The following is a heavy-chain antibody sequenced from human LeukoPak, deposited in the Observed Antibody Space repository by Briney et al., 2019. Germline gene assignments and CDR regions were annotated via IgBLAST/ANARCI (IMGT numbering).Heavy chain of an antibody. CDR3: ARAGITMVRGVIIRKGNWFDP. Sequence: GGSLRLSCAASGFTLSSYSMNWVRQAPGKGLEWVSSISSSSSYIYYADSVKGRFTISRDNAKNSLYLQMNSLRAEDTAVYYCARAGITMVRGVIIRKGNWFDPWGQGTLVTVSS. CDR1: GFTLSSYS. CDR2: ISSSSSYI. V-gene: IGHV3-21*01. D-gene: IGHD3-10*01. J-gene: IGHJ5*02.